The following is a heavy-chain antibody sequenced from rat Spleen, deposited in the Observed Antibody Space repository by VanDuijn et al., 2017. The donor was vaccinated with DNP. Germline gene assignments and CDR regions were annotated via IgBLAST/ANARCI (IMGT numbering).Heavy chain of an antibody. CDR1: GFSLTSHH. CDR3: ARDWIRGPFAY. CDR2: IGTGGTT. D-gene: IGHD4-3*01. V-gene: IGHV2-30*01. J-gene: IGHJ3*01. Sequence: QVQLKESGPGLVQPSQTLSLACTVSGFSLTSHHVHWVRQPSGKGLEWMGIIGTGGTTEYNPILKSRLSISRDTSKSQVFLRMNSLQSGDTATYYCARDWIRGPFAYWGQGTLVTVSS.